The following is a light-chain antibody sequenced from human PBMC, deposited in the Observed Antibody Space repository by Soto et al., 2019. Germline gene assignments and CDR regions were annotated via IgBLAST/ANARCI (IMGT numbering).Light chain of an antibody. CDR3: QQRSNWPPGGLT. J-gene: IGKJ4*01. V-gene: IGKV3-11*01. CDR2: DAS. CDR1: QSVSSY. Sequence: EIVLTQSPATLSLSPGERATLSCRASQSVSSYLAWYQQKPGQAPRLLIYDASNRATGIPARFSGSGSGTDFTLTICSLEPEDFAVYYCQQRSNWPPGGLTFGGGTKVEIK.